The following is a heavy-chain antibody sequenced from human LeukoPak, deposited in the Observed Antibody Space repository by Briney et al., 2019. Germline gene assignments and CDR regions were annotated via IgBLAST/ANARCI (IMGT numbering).Heavy chain of an antibody. Sequence: PGGSLRLSCAASGFTFSSHDMHWVRQATGKGLEWVSAIGTAGDTYYPGSVKGRFTISRENAKNSLYLQMNSLRAGGTAVYYCVSDIVVVPAATGDYWGQGTLDTVSS. D-gene: IGHD2-2*01. CDR2: IGTAGDT. J-gene: IGHJ4*02. V-gene: IGHV3-13*01. CDR1: GFTFSSHD. CDR3: VSDIVVVPAATGDY.